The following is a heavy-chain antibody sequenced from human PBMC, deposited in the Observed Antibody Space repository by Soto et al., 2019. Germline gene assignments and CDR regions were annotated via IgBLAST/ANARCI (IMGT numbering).Heavy chain of an antibody. CDR2: ISDSGDYT. D-gene: IGHD2-2*01. J-gene: IGHJ1*01. CDR3: AKDRTTGPRKLAY. CDR1: GFTFSTYA. V-gene: IGHV3-23*01. Sequence: GGSLRLSCAASGFTFSTYAMNWVRQAPGKGLEWVSCISDSGDYTNYADSVKGRFTISRDNSKNTLSLQMNSLRAEDTAVYYCAKDRTTGPRKLAYWGQGTLVTVSS.